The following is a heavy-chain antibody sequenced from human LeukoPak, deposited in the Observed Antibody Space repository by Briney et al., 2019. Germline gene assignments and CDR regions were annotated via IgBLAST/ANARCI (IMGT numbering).Heavy chain of an antibody. CDR1: GGSFSGYY. CDR2: INHSGST. J-gene: IGHJ4*02. D-gene: IGHD6-13*01. CDR3: AREGGSSWTFDY. Sequence: SETLSLTCAVYGGSFSGYYWSWIRQPPGKGLEWIGEINHSGSTNYNPSLKSRVTISVDTSKNQFSLKLSSVTAADTAVYYCAREGGSSWTFDYWGQGTLVTVSS. V-gene: IGHV4-34*01.